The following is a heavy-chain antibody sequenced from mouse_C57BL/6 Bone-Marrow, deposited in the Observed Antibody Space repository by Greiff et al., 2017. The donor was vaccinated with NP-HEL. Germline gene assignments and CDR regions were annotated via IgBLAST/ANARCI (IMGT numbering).Heavy chain of an antibody. V-gene: IGHV1-81*01. Sequence: VQGVESGAELARPGASVKLSCKASGYTFTSYGISWVKQRTGQGLEWIGEIYPRSGNTYYNEKFKGKATLTADKSSSTAYMVLRSLASEDSAVYFCARVQWLLDDWGQGITLTVSS. D-gene: IGHD2-3*01. CDR2: IYPRSGNT. CDR1: GYTFTSYG. CDR3: ARVQWLLDD. J-gene: IGHJ2*01.